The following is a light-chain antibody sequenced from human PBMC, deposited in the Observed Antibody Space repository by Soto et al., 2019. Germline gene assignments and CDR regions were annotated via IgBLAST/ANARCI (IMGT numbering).Light chain of an antibody. V-gene: IGKV1-5*01. CDR1: QNIGTS. J-gene: IGKJ1*01. CDR2: DVS. Sequence: DIQMTQSPSALSASVGDRVTLTCRASQNIGTSLAWYQQKPGRAPKVLIYDVSTLERGVPSRFSGSQVGSEFTLTISGLQPDDFATYYCQQYSNFATFGQGTNV. CDR3: QQYSNFAT.